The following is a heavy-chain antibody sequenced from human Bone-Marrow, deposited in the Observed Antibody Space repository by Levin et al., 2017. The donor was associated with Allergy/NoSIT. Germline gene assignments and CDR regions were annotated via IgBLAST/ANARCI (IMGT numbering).Heavy chain of an antibody. D-gene: IGHD1-26*01. V-gene: IGHV3-66*01. CDR3: ARDVRYSGSYFGYYGMDV. CDR2: IYSGGST. J-gene: IGHJ6*02. CDR1: GFTVSSNY. Sequence: GGSLRLSCAASGFTVSSNYMSWVRQAPGKGLEWVSVIYSGGSTYYADSVKGRFTISRDNSKNTLYLQMNSLRAEDTAVYYCARDVRYSGSYFGYYGMDVWGQGTTVTVSS.